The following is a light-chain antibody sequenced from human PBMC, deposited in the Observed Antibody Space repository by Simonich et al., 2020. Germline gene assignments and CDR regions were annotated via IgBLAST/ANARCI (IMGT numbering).Light chain of an antibody. CDR2: RNN. CDR1: SSNIGSNY. V-gene: IGLV1-47*01. CDR3: AAWDDSLNGWV. J-gene: IGLJ3*02. Sequence: QSVLTQPPSASGTPGQRVTISCSGSSSNIGSNYVYWYQQLPGTAPKLLIYRNNQRPSGVPVRFSGSKSGTSASLAISGLRSEDEADYYCAAWDDSLNGWVFGGGTKLTVL.